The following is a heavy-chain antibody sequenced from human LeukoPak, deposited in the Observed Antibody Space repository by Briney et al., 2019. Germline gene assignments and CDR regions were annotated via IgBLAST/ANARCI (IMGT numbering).Heavy chain of an antibody. D-gene: IGHD3-3*01. CDR1: GFTFSSYG. CDR3: AKDLRNYDFWSGYWRDY. CDR2: ISYDGSNK. J-gene: IGHJ4*02. V-gene: IGHV3-30*18. Sequence: TGGSLRLSCAASGFTFSSYGMHWVRQAPGKGLEWVAVISYDGSNKYYADSVKGRFTISRDNSKNTLYLQMNSLRAEDTAVYYCAKDLRNYDFWSGYWRDYWGQGTLVTVSS.